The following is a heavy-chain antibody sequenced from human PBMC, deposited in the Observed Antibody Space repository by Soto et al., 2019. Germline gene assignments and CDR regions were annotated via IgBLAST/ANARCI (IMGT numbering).Heavy chain of an antibody. CDR1: GDSVSSNSAA. Sequence: SQTLSLTCAISGDSVSSNSAAWNWIRQSPSRGLEWLGRTYYRSKWYNDYAVSVKSRITINPDTSKNQFPLQLNSVTPEDTAVYYCARDPGYSSGWYAAYYYYYYGMDVWGQGTTVTVSS. CDR3: ARDPGYSSGWYAAYYYYYYGMDV. V-gene: IGHV6-1*01. D-gene: IGHD6-19*01. CDR2: TYYRSKWYN. J-gene: IGHJ6*02.